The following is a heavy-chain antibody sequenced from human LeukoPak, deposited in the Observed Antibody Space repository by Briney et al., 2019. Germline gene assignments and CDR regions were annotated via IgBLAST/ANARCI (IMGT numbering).Heavy chain of an antibody. V-gene: IGHV1-18*01. Sequence: ASVKVSCKASGYTFTSYGISWVRQAPGQGLEWMGWISAYNGNTNYAQKLQGRVTMTRDMSTSTVYMELSSLRSEDTAVYYCARIMVRGVNFDAFDIWGQGTMVTVSS. J-gene: IGHJ3*02. D-gene: IGHD3-10*01. CDR2: ISAYNGNT. CDR1: GYTFTSYG. CDR3: ARIMVRGVNFDAFDI.